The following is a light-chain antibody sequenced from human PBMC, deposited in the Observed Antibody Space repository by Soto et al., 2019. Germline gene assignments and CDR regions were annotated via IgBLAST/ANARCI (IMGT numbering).Light chain of an antibody. CDR2: EVS. V-gene: IGLV2-23*02. Sequence: QSALTQPASVSGSPRQSITISCTGTSSDVGSYNLVSWYQQHPGKAPKLMIYEVSKRPSGVSNRFSGSKSGNTASLTISGLQAEDEADYYCCSYAGSSTLKVFGTGTKLTVL. J-gene: IGLJ1*01. CDR3: CSYAGSSTLKV. CDR1: SSDVGSYNL.